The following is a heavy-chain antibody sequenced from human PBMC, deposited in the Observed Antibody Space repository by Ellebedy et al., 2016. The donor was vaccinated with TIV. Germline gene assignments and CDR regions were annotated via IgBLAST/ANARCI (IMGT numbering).Heavy chain of an antibody. CDR2: ISAYNGNT. CDR3: ARVVWDYYGMDV. CDR1: GYTFTSYG. V-gene: IGHV1-18*01. Sequence: ASVKVSXXASGYTFTSYGISWVRQAPGQGLEWMGWISAYNGNTNYAQKLQGRVTMTTDTSTSTAYMELRSLRSDDTAVYYCARVVWDYYGMDVWGQGTTVTVSS. J-gene: IGHJ6*02. D-gene: IGHD5/OR15-5a*01.